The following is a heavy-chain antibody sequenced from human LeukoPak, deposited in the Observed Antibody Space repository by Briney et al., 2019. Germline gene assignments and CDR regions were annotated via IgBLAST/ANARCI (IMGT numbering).Heavy chain of an antibody. J-gene: IGHJ4*02. Sequence: ASVKVSCKASGGTFSSYAISWVRQAPGQGLEWMGRIIPILGIADYAQKFQGRVTITADKSTSTAYMELSSLRSEDTAVYYCARGPRVPPTSSGWYVYWGQGTLVTVSS. CDR3: ARGPRVPPTSSGWYVY. CDR1: GGTFSSYA. V-gene: IGHV1-69*04. D-gene: IGHD6-19*01. CDR2: IIPILGIA.